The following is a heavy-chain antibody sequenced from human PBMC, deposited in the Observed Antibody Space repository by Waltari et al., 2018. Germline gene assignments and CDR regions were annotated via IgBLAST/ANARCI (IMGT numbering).Heavy chain of an antibody. CDR1: GFTVSNNY. CDR2: INSGGTT. V-gene: IGHV3-66*01. J-gene: IGHJ4*02. CDR3: STRHY. Sequence: EVQLVESGGDLVQPGGSLRLSCAASGFTVSNNYMSWVRQAPGKGLEGFSLINSGGTTYYADSVKGRFTISRDKSNNTLYLQMNSLRAEDTSVYYCSTRHYWGQGTLVTVSS.